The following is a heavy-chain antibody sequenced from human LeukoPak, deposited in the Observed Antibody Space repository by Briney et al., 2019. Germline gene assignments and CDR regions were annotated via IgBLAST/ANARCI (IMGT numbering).Heavy chain of an antibody. CDR3: AREVVGATNDY. J-gene: IGHJ4*02. V-gene: IGHV4-61*02. Sequence: SQTLSLTCTVSGGSISSGSYYWSWIRQPAGKGLEWIGRIYTSGSTNYNPSLESRVTISVDTSKNQFSLKLSSVTAADTAVYYCAREVVGATNDYWGQGTLVTVSS. CDR1: GGSISSGSYY. D-gene: IGHD1-26*01. CDR2: IYTSGST.